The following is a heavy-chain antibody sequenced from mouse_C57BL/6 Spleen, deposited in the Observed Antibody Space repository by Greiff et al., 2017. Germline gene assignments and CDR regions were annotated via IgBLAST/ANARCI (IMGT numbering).Heavy chain of an antibody. CDR1: GFNIKADY. V-gene: IGHV14-4*01. D-gene: IGHD1-1*01. Sequence: EVQLQQSGAELVRPGASVKLSCTASGFNIKADYMHWVKQRPEQGLEWIGWIDPENGDTEYASKFQGEDTITADTSSNTAYLQLSSLTSEDSAVYYCTTSITTVVATRFAYWGQGTLVTVSA. J-gene: IGHJ3*01. CDR3: TTSITTVVATRFAY. CDR2: IDPENGDT.